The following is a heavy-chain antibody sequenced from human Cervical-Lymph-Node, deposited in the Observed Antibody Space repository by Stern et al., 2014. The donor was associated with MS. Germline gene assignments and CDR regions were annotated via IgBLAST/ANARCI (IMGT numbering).Heavy chain of an antibody. D-gene: IGHD1-26*01. J-gene: IGHJ5*02. CDR3: ARHLGSHESGWFDP. Sequence: VQLVQSGAEVKKPGSSVKVSCQASGGTLISYPISWVRQAPGQGLEWLGGIMPILGTSNYAHKFQGRVTTTADESTTTIYMELRSLKSEDTAVYYCARHLGSHESGWFDPWGQGTLVTVSS. CDR1: GGTLISYP. V-gene: IGHV1-69*01. CDR2: IMPILGTS.